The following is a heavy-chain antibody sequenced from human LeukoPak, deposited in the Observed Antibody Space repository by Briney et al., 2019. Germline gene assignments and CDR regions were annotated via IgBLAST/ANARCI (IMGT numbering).Heavy chain of an antibody. D-gene: IGHD3-9*01. CDR2: INHSGST. J-gene: IGHJ4*02. V-gene: IGHV4-34*01. CDR3: ARVIRYFAWLAYYFDY. CDR1: GGSFSGYY. Sequence: PSETLSLTCAVYGGSFSGYYWSWIRQPPGKGLEWIGEINHSGSTNYTPSLKSRVTISVETSKNQFSLKLSSVTAADTAVYYCARVIRYFAWLAYYFDYWGQGTLVTVSS.